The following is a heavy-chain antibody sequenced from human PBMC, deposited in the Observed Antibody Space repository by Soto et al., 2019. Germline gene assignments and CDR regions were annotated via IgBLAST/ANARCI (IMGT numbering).Heavy chain of an antibody. CDR1: SGSISSSNW. V-gene: IGHV4-4*02. D-gene: IGHD3-10*01. CDR3: ARLSKYRITMVRVPAIYYYYYMDV. J-gene: IGHJ6*03. CDR2: IYHSGST. Sequence: SETLSLTCAVSSGSISSSNWWSWVRQPPGKGLEWIGEIYHSGSTNYNPSLKIRVTISVDTSKNQFSLKLSSVTAADTAVYYCARLSKYRITMVRVPAIYYYYYMDVWGKGTTVTVSS.